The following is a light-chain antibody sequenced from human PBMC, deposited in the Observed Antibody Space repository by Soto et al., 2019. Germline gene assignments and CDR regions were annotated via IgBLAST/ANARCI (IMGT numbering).Light chain of an antibody. CDR3: QQYGRSPPSWT. V-gene: IGKV3-20*01. CDR1: QRISNSF. CDR2: GAS. Sequence: ETVLTQSPGTLSLSPGERATLFCRASQRISNSFLAWYQQKPGQAPSLLIFGASSGATGIPDRFSGSGSGTEFTLTISRLEPEDFAVYYCQQYGRSPPSWTFGQGTKVEIK. J-gene: IGKJ1*01.